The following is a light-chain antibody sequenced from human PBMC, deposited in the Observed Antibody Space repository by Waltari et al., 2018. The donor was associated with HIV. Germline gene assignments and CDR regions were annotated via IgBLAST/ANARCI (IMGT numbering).Light chain of an antibody. Sequence: ENVLTQSRATLSLSPGERATFSCRASQTVSSSLAWYQQKPGQAPRLLIYCASTRATGIAARFSGSGSGTEFALTISSLQSEDFAVYYCQQYNDWPLTFGGGTRVEIK. J-gene: IGKJ4*01. CDR1: QTVSSS. CDR2: CAS. CDR3: QQYNDWPLT. V-gene: IGKV3-15*01.